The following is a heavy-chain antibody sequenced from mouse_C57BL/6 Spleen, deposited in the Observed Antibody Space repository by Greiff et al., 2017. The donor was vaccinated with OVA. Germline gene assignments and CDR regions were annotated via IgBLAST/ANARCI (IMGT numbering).Heavy chain of an antibody. CDR1: GYTFTDYY. CDR3: ARSDDGYYAFDY. D-gene: IGHD2-3*01. Sequence: VQLQQSGAELVRPGASVKLSCKASGYTFTDYYINWVKQRPGQGLEWIARIYPGSGNTYYNEKLKGKATLTAEKSSSTAYMQLSSLTSEDSAVYFCARSDDGYYAFDYWGQGTTLTVSS. CDR2: IYPGSGNT. J-gene: IGHJ2*01. V-gene: IGHV1-76*01.